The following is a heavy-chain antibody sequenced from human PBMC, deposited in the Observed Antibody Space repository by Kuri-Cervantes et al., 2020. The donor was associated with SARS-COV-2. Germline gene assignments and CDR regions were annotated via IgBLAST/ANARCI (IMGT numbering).Heavy chain of an antibody. J-gene: IGHJ5*02. V-gene: IGHV4-34*01. CDR2: INHSGTT. CDR3: ARNSKRSGYTYGVTGRLDP. CDR1: GGSVSGYY. Sequence: SETPSLTCAVYGGSVSGYYWSWIRQPPGKGLEWIGEINHSGTTNYNMSLKSRVTISVDTSKNQFSLKLYSVTAADTAVYYCARNSKRSGYTYGVTGRLDPWGRGTLVTVSS. D-gene: IGHD5-18*01.